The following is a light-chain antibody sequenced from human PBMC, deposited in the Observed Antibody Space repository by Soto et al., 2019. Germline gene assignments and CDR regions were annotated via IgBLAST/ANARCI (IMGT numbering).Light chain of an antibody. Sequence: QSALTQPRSVSGSPGQSVTISCTGTSSDVGGYIYVSWYQQYPAKAPKVMIYDVSRRPSGVPDRFSGSKSGNTASLTISGLQAEDEAVYYCCSYAGNNTLVFGGGTKLTVL. CDR1: SSDVGGYIY. J-gene: IGLJ3*02. CDR2: DVS. CDR3: CSYAGNNTLV. V-gene: IGLV2-11*01.